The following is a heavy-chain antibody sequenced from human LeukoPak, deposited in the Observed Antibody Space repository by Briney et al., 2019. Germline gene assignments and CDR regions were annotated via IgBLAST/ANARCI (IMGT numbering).Heavy chain of an antibody. CDR3: ARVVSSGWRDLDY. D-gene: IGHD6-19*01. J-gene: IGHJ4*02. CDR2: IGYTGDT. CDR1: GGSISSGAYY. V-gene: IGHV4-31*03. Sequence: SETLSLTCTVSGGSISSGAYYWSWVRQLPEKGLDWIGYIGYTGDTYYNPSLRSRVTISIDTSKTQFSLKLSSVTAADTAVYYCARVVSSGWRDLDYWGQGTLVTVSS.